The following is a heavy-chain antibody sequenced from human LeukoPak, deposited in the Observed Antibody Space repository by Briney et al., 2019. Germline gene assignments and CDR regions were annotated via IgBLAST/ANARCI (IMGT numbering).Heavy chain of an antibody. V-gene: IGHV1-18*01. Sequence: ASVKVSCKASGFTLTSYGISWVRQAPGQGLEWMGWINTYSGNTNIAQKFQGRVTMTTDTYTNTAYMDMRSLRSDDTAVYYCARNAPSQLLWFGDLFYRKGEEEYHHYMDVWGKGTTVKVSS. CDR2: INTYSGNT. CDR3: ARNAPSQLLWFGDLFYRKGEEEYHHYMDV. CDR1: GFTLTSYG. J-gene: IGHJ6*03. D-gene: IGHD3-10*01.